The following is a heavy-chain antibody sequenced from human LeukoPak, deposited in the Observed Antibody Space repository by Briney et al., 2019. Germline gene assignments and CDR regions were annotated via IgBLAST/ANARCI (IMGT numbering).Heavy chain of an antibody. J-gene: IGHJ6*02. CDR2: FDPEDGET. D-gene: IGHD3-10*01. V-gene: IGHV1-24*01. Sequence: GASVKVSCKVSGYTLTELSMHWVRQAPGKGLEWMGGFDPEDGETIYARKFQGRVTMTEDTSTDTAYMELSSLRSEDTAVYYCATDRLGITMVRGVPYYYYGMDVWGQGTTVTVSS. CDR3: ATDRLGITMVRGVPYYYYGMDV. CDR1: GYTLTELS.